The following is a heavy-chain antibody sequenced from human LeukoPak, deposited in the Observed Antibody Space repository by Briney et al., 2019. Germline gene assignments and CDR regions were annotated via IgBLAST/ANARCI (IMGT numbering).Heavy chain of an antibody. D-gene: IGHD6-13*01. CDR2: MSTSGST. V-gene: IGHV4-4*08. CDR3: AKSFGPVIAAAGTGAD. CDR1: GDSISNYY. Sequence: SETLSLTCTVSGDSISNYYWSWIRQPPGKGLEWIGRMSTSGSTNYNPSLKSRVTISVDTSKNQLSLKLSSVTAADTAVYYCAKSFGPVIAAAGTGADWGQGILVTVSS. J-gene: IGHJ4*02.